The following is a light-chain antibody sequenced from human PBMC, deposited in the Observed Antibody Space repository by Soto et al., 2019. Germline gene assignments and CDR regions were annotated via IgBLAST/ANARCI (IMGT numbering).Light chain of an antibody. J-gene: IGKJ3*01. CDR2: GAS. CDR3: QHYNKWPFT. V-gene: IGKV3D-15*01. CDR1: QSVSSK. Sequence: EIAMTQSPATLSVSPGERATLSCRASQSVSSKLAWYQQKPGQAPRLLIYGASNRATGIPDRFSGSGSGTEFTLTISSLQSEDFAVYYCQHYNKWPFTFGPGTKVDIK.